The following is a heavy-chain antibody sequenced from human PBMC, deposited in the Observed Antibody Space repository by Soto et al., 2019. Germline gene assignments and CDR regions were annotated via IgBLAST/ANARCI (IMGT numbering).Heavy chain of an antibody. J-gene: IGHJ6*02. D-gene: IGHD3-16*01. V-gene: IGHV3-48*01. CDR2: ISSSSSTI. CDR1: GFTFSSYS. CDR3: ARDGADDYYYYYRMHV. Sequence: PGGSLRLSCAGSGFTFSSYSMNWVRQAPGKGLEWVSYISSSSSTIYYADSVKGRFTISRDNAKNSLYLQMNSLRAEDTAVYYCARDGADDYYYYYRMHVWGQGTTVTVSS.